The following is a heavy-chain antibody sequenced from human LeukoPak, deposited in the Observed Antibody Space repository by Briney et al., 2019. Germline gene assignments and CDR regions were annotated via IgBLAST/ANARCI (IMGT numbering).Heavy chain of an antibody. J-gene: IGHJ3*02. CDR2: IYYSGST. V-gene: IGHV4-59*08. Sequence: SETLSLTCTVSGGSISSYYWSWIRQPPGKGLEWIGYIYYSGSTNYNPSLKSRVTISVDTSKNQFSLKLSSVTAADTAVYYCARLTTGAFDIWGQGTMVTVSS. CDR1: GGSISSYY. D-gene: IGHD3-3*01. CDR3: ARLTTGAFDI.